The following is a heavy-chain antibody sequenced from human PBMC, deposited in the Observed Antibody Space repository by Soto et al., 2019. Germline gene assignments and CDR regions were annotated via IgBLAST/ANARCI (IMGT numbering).Heavy chain of an antibody. Sequence: PSEPLSLTCTVSGGSISSYYWSWIRQPPGKGLEWIGYIYYSGSTNYNPSLKSRVTISVDTSKNQFSLKLSSVTAADTAVYYCVREATDGGHDGSIDDWGQGTVVTVS. V-gene: IGHV4-59*01. CDR3: VREATDGGHDGSIDD. D-gene: IGHD1-26*01. CDR1: GGSISSYY. CDR2: IYYSGST. J-gene: IGHJ4*02.